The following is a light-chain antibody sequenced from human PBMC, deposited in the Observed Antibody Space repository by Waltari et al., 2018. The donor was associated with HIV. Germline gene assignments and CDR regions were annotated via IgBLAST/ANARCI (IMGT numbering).Light chain of an antibody. CDR3: QHYGSSPYS. Sequence: EIVLTQSPGTLSLSPGETATLSCRASQSISSTYLAWYQQKPGQAPRLFICGASNRATDIPDRFSAGGSGTDFTLTIRRLEPEDFAVYYCQHYGSSPYSFGQGTKLEIK. J-gene: IGKJ2*03. V-gene: IGKV3-20*01. CDR1: QSISSTY. CDR2: GAS.